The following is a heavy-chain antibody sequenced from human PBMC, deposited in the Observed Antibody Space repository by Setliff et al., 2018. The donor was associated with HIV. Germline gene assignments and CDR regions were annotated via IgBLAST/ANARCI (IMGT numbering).Heavy chain of an antibody. CDR2: ISYRGTT. J-gene: IGHJ4*02. V-gene: IGHV4-31*03. CDR3: ARLQKLDDIYYLDG. D-gene: IGHD4-4*01. CDR1: GVSINSGDYL. Sequence: PSETLSPTCTVSGVSINSGDYLWSWLRHHPGKGLEWIGYISYRGTTYYNPSFKSRVTMSMDTSKSQVSLKLTSVTAADTAVHFCARLQKLDDIYYLDGWGQGTLVTVSS.